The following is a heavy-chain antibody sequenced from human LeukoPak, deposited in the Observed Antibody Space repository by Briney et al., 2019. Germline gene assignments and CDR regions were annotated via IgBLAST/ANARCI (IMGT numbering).Heavy chain of an antibody. CDR3: ARVTVDSGYDLYPGVNLIPNPPNDY. CDR1: GFTFSSYA. CDR2: ISYDGSNK. D-gene: IGHD5-12*01. J-gene: IGHJ4*02. V-gene: IGHV3-30*01. Sequence: GRSLRLSCAASGFTFSSYAMHWVRQAPGKGLEWVAVISYDGSNKYYADSVKGRFTISRDNSKNTLYLQMNSLRAEDTAVYYCARVTVDSGYDLYPGVNLIPNPPNDYWGQGTLVTVSS.